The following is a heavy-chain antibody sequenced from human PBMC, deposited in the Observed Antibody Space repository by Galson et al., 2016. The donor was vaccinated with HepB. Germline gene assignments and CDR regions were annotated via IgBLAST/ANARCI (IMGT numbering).Heavy chain of an antibody. V-gene: IGHV3-66*01. CDR1: GFSVSGNY. D-gene: IGHD6-19*01. Sequence: SLRLSCAASGFSVSGNYMSWVRQAPGKGLEWVSVLYPDGRTYYGDSVKDRFTISRDNSKNILFLQMNSLRAEDTAVDYRSKNSGWYGDGYFDLWGRGTLLTVSS. CDR2: LYPDGRT. CDR3: SKNSGWYGDGYFDL. J-gene: IGHJ2*01.